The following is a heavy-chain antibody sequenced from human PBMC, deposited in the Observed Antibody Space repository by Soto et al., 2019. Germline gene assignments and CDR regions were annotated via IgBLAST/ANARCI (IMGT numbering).Heavy chain of an antibody. CDR2: ISYDGSNK. CDR3: ARALGSWGAYYFDY. V-gene: IGHV3-30*14. J-gene: IGHJ4*02. D-gene: IGHD3-16*01. Sequence: GGSLRLSCAASGFTFSSYAIHWVRQAPGKGLEWVAFISYDGSNKYYADTVKSRLTNTKDTSKNQVVLTMTNMDPVDTVTYYCARALGSWGAYYFDYWGQGTLVTVSS. CDR1: GFTFSSYA.